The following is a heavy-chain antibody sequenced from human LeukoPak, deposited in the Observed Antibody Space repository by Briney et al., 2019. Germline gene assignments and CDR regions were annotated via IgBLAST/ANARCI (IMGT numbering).Heavy chain of an antibody. Sequence: GGSLRLSCSASGFTLSSYAMHWVRQAPGKGLNYVSAISSYGGTTYYADSVKGRFTISRDNSKNTLYLQMSSLRVEDTAVYYCVRGYSAYDDYWGQGTLVTVSS. J-gene: IGHJ4*02. D-gene: IGHD5-12*01. CDR3: VRGYSAYDDY. CDR2: ISSYGGTT. CDR1: GFTLSSYA. V-gene: IGHV3-64D*09.